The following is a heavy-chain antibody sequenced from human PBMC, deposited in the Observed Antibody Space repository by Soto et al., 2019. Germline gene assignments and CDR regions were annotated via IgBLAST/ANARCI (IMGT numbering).Heavy chain of an antibody. CDR1: GFTFGADW. D-gene: IGHD3-22*01. Sequence: QAGGSLRLSCAGSGFTFGADWMTWVRQAPGNGLEWVANINRAGDDRYYMDSVRGRFTISRDNARNSLYLQMNSLRAEDTAVYYCTRDLDTRGSAPISEFWGQGTLVTVSS. CDR2: INRAGDDR. V-gene: IGHV3-7*03. J-gene: IGHJ4*02. CDR3: TRDLDTRGSAPISEF.